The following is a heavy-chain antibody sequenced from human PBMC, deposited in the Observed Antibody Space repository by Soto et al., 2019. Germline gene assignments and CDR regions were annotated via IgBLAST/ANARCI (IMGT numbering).Heavy chain of an antibody. Sequence: GGSLRLSCAASGFTFDDYAMHWVRQAPGKGLEWVSGISWNSGSIGYADSVKGRFTISRDNAKNSLYLQMNSLRAEDTALYYCAKDRFAVAGRGNFDYWGQGTLVTISS. J-gene: IGHJ4*02. D-gene: IGHD6-19*01. CDR1: GFTFDDYA. CDR3: AKDRFAVAGRGNFDY. V-gene: IGHV3-9*01. CDR2: ISWNSGSI.